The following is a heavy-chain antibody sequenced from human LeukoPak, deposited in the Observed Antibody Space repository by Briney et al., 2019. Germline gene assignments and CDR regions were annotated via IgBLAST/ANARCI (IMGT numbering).Heavy chain of an antibody. CDR2: ISYDGSNK. J-gene: IGHJ4*02. CDR3: AKGLDTAMVTY. V-gene: IGHV3-30*18. D-gene: IGHD5-18*01. Sequence: GRSLRLSCAASGFTFSSYGMHWVRQAPGKGLEWVAVISYDGSNKYYADSAKGRFTISRDNSKNTLYLQMNSLRAEDTAVYYCAKGLDTAMVTYWGQGTLVTVSS. CDR1: GFTFSSYG.